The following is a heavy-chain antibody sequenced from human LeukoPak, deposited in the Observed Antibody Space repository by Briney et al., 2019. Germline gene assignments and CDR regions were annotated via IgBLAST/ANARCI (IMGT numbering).Heavy chain of an antibody. V-gene: IGHV3-30-3*01. J-gene: IGHJ6*02. CDR3: TTDSPDTLVSAGIAVADYYYGMDV. CDR2: ISYDGSNK. CDR1: GFTFSSYA. D-gene: IGHD6-19*01. Sequence: GGSLRLSCAASGFTFSSYALHWVRQAPGKGLEWVAVISYDGSNKYYADSVKGRFTISRDNSKNTLYLQMNSLRAEDTAVYYCTTDSPDTLVSAGIAVADYYYGMDVWGQGTTVTVSS.